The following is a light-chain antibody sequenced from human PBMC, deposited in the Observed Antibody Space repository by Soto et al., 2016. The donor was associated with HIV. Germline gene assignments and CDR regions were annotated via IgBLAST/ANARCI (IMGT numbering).Light chain of an antibody. CDR1: NIGSKS. CDR2: DDS. J-gene: IGLJ2*01. CDR3: QVWDRGTEIVV. Sequence: SYELTQPPSVSVAPGKTAIITCGGNNIGSKSVHWYQQKPGQAPVLVVYDDSERPSGIPDRFSGSNSANTATLTITRVEAGDEADFYCQVWDRGTEIVVFGGGTKVTVL. V-gene: IGLV3-21*03.